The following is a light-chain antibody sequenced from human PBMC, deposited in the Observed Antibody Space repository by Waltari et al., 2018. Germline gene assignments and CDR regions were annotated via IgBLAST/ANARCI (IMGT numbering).Light chain of an antibody. J-gene: IGLJ2*01. CDR2: DVS. CDR3: SSYVSSDTLEL. CDR1: SSYVGGYNY. V-gene: IGLV2-14*03. Sequence: HSALTQPASVSGSPGQSITISCTGTSSYVGGYNYVSWYQQHPGKAPKLMIFDVSNRPSGVSSRFSGSKSGNTASLTISGLQAEDEADYYCSSYVSSDTLELFGGGTSLTVL.